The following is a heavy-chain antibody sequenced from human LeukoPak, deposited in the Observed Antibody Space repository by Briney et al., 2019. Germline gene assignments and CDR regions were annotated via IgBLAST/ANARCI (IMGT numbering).Heavy chain of an antibody. D-gene: IGHD2-8*01. Sequence: SVTVSCKSSGYTFTGYYMHWVRQAPGQGLEWMGWINPNNGNTNYAQKFQGRVTMTRDTSITTAYMELSRLRPDDTAVYYCARVLQYDGDPFDICGHRAIFSASS. V-gene: IGHV1-2*02. CDR1: GYTFTGYY. CDR2: INPNNGNT. CDR3: ARVLQYDGDPFDI. J-gene: IGHJ3*02.